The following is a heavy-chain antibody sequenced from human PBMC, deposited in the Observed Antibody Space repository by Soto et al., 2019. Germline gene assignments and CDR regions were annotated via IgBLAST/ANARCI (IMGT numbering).Heavy chain of an antibody. CDR3: SVYGSDAFDV. D-gene: IGHD5-12*01. Sequence: EVQLEKSGGGLVQPGGSLRLSCAASGFTVSSNYMSWVRQAPGKGLEWVSVIYSGGSTYYAGSVKGRFTISRDNSENTVYLQMNSLRADDTAVYYCSVYGSDAFDVWGQGTMVTVSS. V-gene: IGHV3-66*01. CDR2: IYSGGST. CDR1: GFTVSSNY. J-gene: IGHJ3*01.